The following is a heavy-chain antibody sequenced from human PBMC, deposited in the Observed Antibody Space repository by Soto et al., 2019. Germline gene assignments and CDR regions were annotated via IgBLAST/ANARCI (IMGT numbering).Heavy chain of an antibody. CDR3: AREDRDRETGLVLAASDGMDV. D-gene: IGHD2-2*01. V-gene: IGHV1-69*08. J-gene: IGHJ6*02. CDR2: IIPIFGIA. Sequence: QVQLVQSGAEVKKPGSSVKVSCKASGGTFSRYSITWVRQAPGHGLEWIGRIIPIFGIASYAQKFQGRVTITADESTSTAYMGLSSLRSDDTAVYYSAREDRDRETGLVLAASDGMDVWGQGTTVTVSS. CDR1: GGTFSRYS.